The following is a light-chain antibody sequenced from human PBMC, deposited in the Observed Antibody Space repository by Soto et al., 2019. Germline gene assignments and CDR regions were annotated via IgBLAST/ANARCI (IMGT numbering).Light chain of an antibody. Sequence: DIQMTQSPSTLSASVGDRVTITCRASQFISSWFAWYQQKPGKAPKLLIYDAYSLESGVPSRFSGGGSGTDFILTISSLQPDDFATYYCQQYNSNWTFGQGTKVEIK. CDR1: QFISSW. J-gene: IGKJ1*01. CDR2: DAY. CDR3: QQYNSNWT. V-gene: IGKV1-5*01.